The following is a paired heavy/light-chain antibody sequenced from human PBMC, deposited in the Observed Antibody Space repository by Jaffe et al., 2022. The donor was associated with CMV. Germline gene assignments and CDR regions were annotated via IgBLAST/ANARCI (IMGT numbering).Heavy chain of an antibody. J-gene: IGHJ4*02. CDR3: VRMEHGDYAPLCY. D-gene: IGHD4-17*01. Sequence: QVQLVESGGGVVQPGRSLRLSCAASGFTFSNYGMHWVRQAPGKGLEWVAVIWFDGSKKYYEDSVKGRFTISRDNSKNTLYLQTNSLRVEDTAVYYCVRMEHGDYAPLCYWGQGTLVTVSS. CDR2: IWFDGSKK. V-gene: IGHV3-33*01. CDR1: GFTFSNYG.
Light chain of an antibody. Sequence: DIQMTQSPSTLSASVGDRVTITCRASQSITSWLAWYQQKPGRAPNLLIYKASSLESGVPSRFSGSGSATEFTLTISSLQPDDFATYYCQQYNSYPLTFGGGTKVEIK. J-gene: IGKJ4*01. V-gene: IGKV1-5*03. CDR1: QSITSW. CDR3: QQYNSYPLT. CDR2: KAS.